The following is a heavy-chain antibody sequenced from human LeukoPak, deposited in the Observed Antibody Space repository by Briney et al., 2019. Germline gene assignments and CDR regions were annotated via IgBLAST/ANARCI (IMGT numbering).Heavy chain of an antibody. Sequence: PSETLSLTCTVSGDSISSYYWSWIRQPAGKGLEWIGRIYTSWSTTYNPSLKSRVTMSVDTSKNQFSLKLSSVTAADTAVYYCARGLGYCSGGSCLAFDYWGQGTLVTVSS. CDR3: ARGLGYCSGGSCLAFDY. CDR1: GDSISSYY. V-gene: IGHV4-4*07. J-gene: IGHJ4*02. CDR2: IYTSWST. D-gene: IGHD2-15*01.